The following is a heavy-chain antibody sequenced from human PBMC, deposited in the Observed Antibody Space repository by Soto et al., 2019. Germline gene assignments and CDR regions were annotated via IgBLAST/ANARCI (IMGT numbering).Heavy chain of an antibody. CDR2: IHYNGNT. CDR3: AREGNLGRWLQPLDF. D-gene: IGHD5-12*01. CDR1: GGSVSSGNYY. Sequence: SETLSLTCTVSGGSVSSGNYYWSWIRQPPGKGLEWIGNIHYNGNTKYNPSLKSRVSMSVDTSKNQFSLRLISVTAADTAKYFCAREGNLGRWLQPLDFWGQGTLVTVSS. V-gene: IGHV4-61*01. J-gene: IGHJ4*02.